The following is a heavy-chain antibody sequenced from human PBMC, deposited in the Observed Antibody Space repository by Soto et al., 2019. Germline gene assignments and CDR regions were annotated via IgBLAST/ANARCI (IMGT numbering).Heavy chain of an antibody. CDR2: IYYSGST. V-gene: IGHV4-31*03. Sequence: QVQLQESGPGLVKPSQTLSLTCTVSGGSISSGGYYWSWIRQHPGKGLEWIGYIYYSGSTYYNPSLKSRVTISVDTSKNQSSLKLSSVTAADTAVYYCARDRSRYDSSGYPYRDFDYWGQGTLVTVSS. D-gene: IGHD3-22*01. CDR1: GGSISSGGYY. CDR3: ARDRSRYDSSGYPYRDFDY. J-gene: IGHJ4*02.